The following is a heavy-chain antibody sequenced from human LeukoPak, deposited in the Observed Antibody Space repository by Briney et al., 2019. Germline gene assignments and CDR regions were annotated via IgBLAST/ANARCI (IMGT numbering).Heavy chain of an antibody. V-gene: IGHV3-53*01. Sequence: GGSLRLSCAASGFTVSSIHMVWVRQAPGKGLEWVSVTYTGGNSYYADSVKGRFIISRDISKNTLYLQMNSLRAEDSALYYCARGGYGDYAQDYWGQGTLVTVSS. CDR3: ARGGYGDYAQDY. CDR2: TYTGGNS. D-gene: IGHD4-17*01. CDR1: GFTVSSIH. J-gene: IGHJ4*02.